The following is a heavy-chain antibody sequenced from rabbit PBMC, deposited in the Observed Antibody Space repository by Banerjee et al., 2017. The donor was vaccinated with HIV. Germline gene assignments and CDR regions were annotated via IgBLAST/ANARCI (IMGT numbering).Heavy chain of an antibody. CDR3: VRIKADSSGWGDPDL. D-gene: IGHD4-1*01. V-gene: IGHV1S40*01. J-gene: IGHJ4*01. CDR2: IYAGSSGST. CDR1: GFDFSSGYY. Sequence: QQLVESGGGLVKPGASLTLTCKASGFDFSSGYYMCWVRQAPGKGLEWIACIYAGSSGSTYYASWAKGRFTISSHNAQNTVDLQLNSLAAADTATYFCVRIKADSSGWGDPDLWGPGTLVTVS.